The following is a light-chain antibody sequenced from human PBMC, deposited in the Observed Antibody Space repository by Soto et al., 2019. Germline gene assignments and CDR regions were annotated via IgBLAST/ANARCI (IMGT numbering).Light chain of an antibody. CDR3: QRYRRSPPSIT. Sequence: EIVLTQSPGTLSLSPGERATLSCRASQSVSNNFLAWYQQKPGQAPRLLIYTASSRAAGIPDRFSGSGSGTDFTLTISRLEPEDVGVYYCQRYRRSPPSITFGQGTRLEIK. CDR1: QSVSNNF. V-gene: IGKV3-20*01. J-gene: IGKJ5*01. CDR2: TAS.